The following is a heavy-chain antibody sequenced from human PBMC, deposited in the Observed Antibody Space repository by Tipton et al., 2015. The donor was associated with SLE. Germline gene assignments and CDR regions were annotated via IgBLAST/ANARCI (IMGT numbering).Heavy chain of an antibody. V-gene: IGHV4-61*02. J-gene: IGHJ3*02. Sequence: TLSLTCTVSDGSISSGSYYWSWIRQPAGKGLEWIGRIYTSGSTNYNPSLKSRVTISVDTSKNQFSLKLSSVTAADTAVYYCARDAFRGAFDIWGQGTMVTVSS. CDR3: ARDAFRGAFDI. D-gene: IGHD3-10*01. CDR1: DGSISSGSYY. CDR2: IYTSGST.